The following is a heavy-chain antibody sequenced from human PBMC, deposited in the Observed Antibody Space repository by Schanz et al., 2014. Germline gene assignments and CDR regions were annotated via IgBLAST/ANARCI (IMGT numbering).Heavy chain of an antibody. CDR1: GFTFSDYY. Sequence: VQLVESGGGLVKPGGSLRLSCAASGFTFSDYYMTWIRQAPGKGLEWVSDISDSGDSTHYADSVKGRFTISRDNAKNSLFLQMNSLSAEDTAVYYCARGGSMVQEINFAYWGQGSLVTVSS. CDR2: ISDSGDST. J-gene: IGHJ4*02. V-gene: IGHV3-11*01. D-gene: IGHD3-10*01. CDR3: ARGGSMVQEINFAY.